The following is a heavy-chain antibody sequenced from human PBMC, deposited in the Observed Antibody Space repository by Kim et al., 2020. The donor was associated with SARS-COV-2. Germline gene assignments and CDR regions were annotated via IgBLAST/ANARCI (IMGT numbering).Heavy chain of an antibody. J-gene: IGHJ5*02. Sequence: SETLSLTCTVSGGSISSYYWSWIRQPPGKGLEWIGYIYYSGSTNYNPSLKSRVTISVDTSKNQFSLKLSSVTAADTAVYYCAREGPRGYCSGGSCYAWFDPWGQGTLVTVSS. CDR3: AREGPRGYCSGGSCYAWFDP. D-gene: IGHD2-15*01. CDR1: GGSISSYY. V-gene: IGHV4-59*01. CDR2: IYYSGST.